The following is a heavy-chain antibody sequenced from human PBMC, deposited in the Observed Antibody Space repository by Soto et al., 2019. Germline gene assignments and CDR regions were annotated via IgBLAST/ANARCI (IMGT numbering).Heavy chain of an antibody. CDR2: INPNSGGT. V-gene: IGHV1-2*02. CDR3: ARDLGCDFDY. Sequence: ASVKVSCKASGYTFTGYYMHWVRQAPGQGLEWMGWINPNSGGTNYAQKFQGRVTMTRDTLISTAYMELSRLSSDDSAVYYCARDLGCDFDYWGQGTLVTVSS. CDR1: GYTFTGYY. D-gene: IGHD3-10*01. J-gene: IGHJ4*02.